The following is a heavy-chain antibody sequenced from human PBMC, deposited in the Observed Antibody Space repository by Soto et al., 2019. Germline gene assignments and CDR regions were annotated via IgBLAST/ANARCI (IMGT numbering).Heavy chain of an antibody. CDR3: ARDRIYDFWSGPMAYYYGMDV. V-gene: IGHV1-58*02. Sequence: SVKVSCKASGFTFTSSAMQWVRQARGQRLEWIGWIDVGSGNANYAQMDQERVTISRDMSTSTAYMELSRLRSDDTAVYYCARDRIYDFWSGPMAYYYGMDVWGQGTTVTVSS. CDR2: IDVGSGNA. J-gene: IGHJ6*02. CDR1: GFTFTSSA. D-gene: IGHD3-3*01.